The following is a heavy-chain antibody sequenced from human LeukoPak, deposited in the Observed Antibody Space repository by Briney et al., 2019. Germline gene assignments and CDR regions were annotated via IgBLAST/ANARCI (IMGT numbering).Heavy chain of an antibody. Sequence: SGTLSLTCGVSGGSISNTNWWTRVRQPLGKGLEWIGEVNLQGSTNYNPSLKSRVAISVDKSENHISLKLTSVTAADTAVYYCAREGGPYRPLDYSGQGTLVTVAS. V-gene: IGHV4-4*02. J-gene: IGHJ4*02. CDR2: VNLQGST. CDR3: AREGGPYRPLDY. CDR1: GGSISNTNW.